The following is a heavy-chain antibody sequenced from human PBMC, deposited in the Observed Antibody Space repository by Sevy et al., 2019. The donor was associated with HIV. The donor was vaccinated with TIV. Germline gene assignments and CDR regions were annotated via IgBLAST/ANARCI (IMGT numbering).Heavy chain of an antibody. J-gene: IGHJ4*02. CDR1: GFTFSDAA. CDR3: SIYYDIRAFDS. CDR2: IRGKANNYVT. V-gene: IGHV3-73*01. Sequence: GGSLRLSCAGSGFTFSDAAIHWVRQASGKGLEWLGRIRGKANNYVTAYAASVKDRFSISRNDLKDTAYLQMNSLRTEDAAMYYCSIYYDIRAFDSWGQGTQVTVSS. D-gene: IGHD3-22*01.